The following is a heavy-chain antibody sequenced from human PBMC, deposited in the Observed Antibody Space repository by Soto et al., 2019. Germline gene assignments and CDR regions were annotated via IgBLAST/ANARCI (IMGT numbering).Heavy chain of an antibody. J-gene: IGHJ6*02. Sequence: PGESLKISCKGSGYSFTSYWISWLRQMPGKGLEWMGRIDPSDSYTNYSPSFQGHVTISADKSISTAYLQWSSLKASDTAMYYCARGTDSSGWYRYYYYGMDVWGQGTTVTVSS. CDR2: IDPSDSYT. D-gene: IGHD6-19*01. CDR3: ARGTDSSGWYRYYYYGMDV. V-gene: IGHV5-10-1*01. CDR1: GYSFTSYW.